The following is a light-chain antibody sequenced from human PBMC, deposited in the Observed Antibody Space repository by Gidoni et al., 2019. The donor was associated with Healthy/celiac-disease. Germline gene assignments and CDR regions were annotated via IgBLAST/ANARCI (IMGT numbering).Light chain of an antibody. CDR1: QSVLYSSNNKNY. CDR2: WAS. Sequence: DIVMTQSPDSLAVSLGERATINCKSSQSVLYSSNNKNYLAWYQQKPGQPPKLLIYWASTRESGVPDRFSGSGSGTDFTLTINSLQAEDVAVYYCQQYYSSPHTFXXXTKLEVK. V-gene: IGKV4-1*01. J-gene: IGKJ2*01. CDR3: QQYYSSPHT.